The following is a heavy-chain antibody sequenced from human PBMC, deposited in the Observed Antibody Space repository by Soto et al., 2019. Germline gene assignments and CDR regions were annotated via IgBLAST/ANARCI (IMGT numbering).Heavy chain of an antibody. CDR2: IKQDGSEK. J-gene: IGHJ4*02. D-gene: IGHD2-15*01. CDR3: ARRDTKYCSGGRCHLFDY. Sequence: EVQLVESGGGLVQPGGSLRLSCAASGVTFSSYGMSCGRQAPGKGLEWVANIKQDGSEKYYVDSVKGRFTISRDNAEHSLYLEMKRLRAEDTAVYYCARRDTKYCSGGRCHLFDYWGQGTLVTVSS. CDR1: GVTFSSYG. V-gene: IGHV3-7*03.